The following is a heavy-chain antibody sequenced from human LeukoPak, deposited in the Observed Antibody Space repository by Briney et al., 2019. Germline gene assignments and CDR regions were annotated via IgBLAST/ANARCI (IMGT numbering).Heavy chain of an antibody. CDR2: LYYSGNT. D-gene: IGHD2-21*02. CDR1: GGSFSGHY. Sequence: SETLSLTCAVYGGSFSGHYWSWIRQPPGKGLEWIGYLYYSGNTYYNPSLKSRVTMSVDTSKNQFSLKLSSVTAADTAVYFCARAAYCGGDCYYYFDYWGQGTLVTVSS. J-gene: IGHJ4*02. V-gene: IGHV4-59*11. CDR3: ARAAYCGGDCYYYFDY.